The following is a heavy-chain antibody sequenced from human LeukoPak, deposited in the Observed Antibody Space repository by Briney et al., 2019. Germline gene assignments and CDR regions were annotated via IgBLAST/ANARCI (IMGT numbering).Heavy chain of an antibody. D-gene: IGHD7-27*01. CDR3: ARGELGMVDEGLYFDY. CDR2: IYHSGST. J-gene: IGHJ4*02. V-gene: IGHV4-38-2*02. CDR1: GYSISSGYY. Sequence: PSETLSLTCTVSGYSISSGYYWGWIRQPPGKGLEWIGSIYHSGSTYYNPSLKSRVTISVDTSKNQFSLKLSSVTAADTAVYYCARGELGMVDEGLYFDYWGQGTLVTVSS.